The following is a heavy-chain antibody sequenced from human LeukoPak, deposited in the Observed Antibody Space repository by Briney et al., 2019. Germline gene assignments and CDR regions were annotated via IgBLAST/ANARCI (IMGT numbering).Heavy chain of an antibody. CDR3: ATLYEQLVGVVY. CDR2: ISAYNGNT. Sequence: GASVKVSCKASGYTFTSYGISWVRQAPGQGLEWMGWISAYNGNTNYAQKLQGRVTMTTDTSTSTAYMELSSLRSEDTAVYYCATLYEQLVGVVYWGQGTLVTVSS. D-gene: IGHD6-6*01. J-gene: IGHJ4*02. CDR1: GYTFTSYG. V-gene: IGHV1-18*01.